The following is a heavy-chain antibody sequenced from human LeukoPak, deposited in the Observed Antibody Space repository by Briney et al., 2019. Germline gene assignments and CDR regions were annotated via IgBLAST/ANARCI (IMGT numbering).Heavy chain of an antibody. D-gene: IGHD3-3*01. Sequence: SETLSLTCTVSGVSISSYYWSWIRQPPGKGLEWIGYIYFSGSTNYNPSLKSRVSISVDTSKNQFSLRLGSVTAADTAVYYCAREAYYDFWKGYAFDYWGQGTLVTVSS. J-gene: IGHJ4*02. CDR2: IYFSGST. V-gene: IGHV4-59*01. CDR3: AREAYYDFWKGYAFDY. CDR1: GVSISSYY.